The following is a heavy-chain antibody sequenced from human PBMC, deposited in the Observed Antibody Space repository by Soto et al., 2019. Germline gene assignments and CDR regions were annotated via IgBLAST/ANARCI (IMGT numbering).Heavy chain of an antibody. J-gene: IGHJ6*02. V-gene: IGHV1-69*01. CDR2: IIPIFGTA. Sequence: QVQLVQSGAEVKKPGSSVKVSCKASGGTFSSYAISWVRQAPGQGLEWMGGIIPIFGTANYAQKFQGRVTITADESTSTAYMELSSLRSEDTAVYYCARHRIVVVPAATSRRGYYGMDVWGQGTTVTVSS. D-gene: IGHD2-2*01. CDR1: GGTFSSYA. CDR3: ARHRIVVVPAATSRRGYYGMDV.